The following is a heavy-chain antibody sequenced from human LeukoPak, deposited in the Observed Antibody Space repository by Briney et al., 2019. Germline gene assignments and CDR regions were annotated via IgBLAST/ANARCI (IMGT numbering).Heavy chain of an antibody. Sequence: PGGSLRLSCAASGFNFDDYGMSWVRQAPGKGLEWVSGINWNCGSTGYADSVKGRFTISRGNAKNSLFLQMNSLRAEDTALYYCAKDSSGYYDGAFDIWGQGTMVTVSS. CDR1: GFNFDDYG. D-gene: IGHD3-22*01. CDR2: INWNCGST. J-gene: IGHJ3*02. CDR3: AKDSSGYYDGAFDI. V-gene: IGHV3-20*04.